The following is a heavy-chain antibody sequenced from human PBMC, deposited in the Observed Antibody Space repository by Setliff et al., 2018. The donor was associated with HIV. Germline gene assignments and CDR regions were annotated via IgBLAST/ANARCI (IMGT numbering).Heavy chain of an antibody. CDR3: ARDDSIVLVPAIMRGDGFDY. Sequence: KTSETLSLTCTVSGGSVGSSSYYWAWIRQPPGKGLEWIGSVYYTGSIKYNPSLESRVTISIDTSENQFSLRLTSVTAADTAVYYCARDDSIVLVPAIMRGDGFDYWGQGTLVTVSS. J-gene: IGHJ4*02. CDR2: VYYTGSI. CDR1: GGSVGSSSYY. V-gene: IGHV4-39*07. D-gene: IGHD2-2*01.